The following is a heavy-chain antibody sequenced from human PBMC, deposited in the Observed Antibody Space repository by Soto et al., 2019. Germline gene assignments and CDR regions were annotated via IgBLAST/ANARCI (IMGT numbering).Heavy chain of an antibody. Sequence: ASVKVSCKVSGYTLTELSMHWVRQAPGKGLEWMGGFDPEDGETIYAQKFQGRVTMTEDTSTDTAYMELSSLRSEDTAVYYCATVGYCSSTSCRDFDYWGQGTLVTVSS. CDR3: ATVGYCSSTSCRDFDY. CDR1: GYTLTELS. D-gene: IGHD2-2*01. CDR2: FDPEDGET. V-gene: IGHV1-24*01. J-gene: IGHJ4*02.